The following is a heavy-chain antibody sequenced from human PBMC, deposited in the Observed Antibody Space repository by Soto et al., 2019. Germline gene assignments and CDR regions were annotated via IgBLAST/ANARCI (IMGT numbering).Heavy chain of an antibody. J-gene: IGHJ6*02. CDR2: ISSSSSYI. V-gene: IGHV3-21*01. CDR1: GFTFSSYS. Sequence: ESGGGLVKPGGSLRLSCAASGFTFSSYSMNWVRQAPGKGLEWVSSISSSSSYIYYADSEKRRFTLSRDNAKNSLYLQKNSLRAEDTAVYYCARDRAQYDIKDGMDVWGQGTTVTVSS. CDR3: ARDRAQYDIKDGMDV. D-gene: IGHD3-9*01.